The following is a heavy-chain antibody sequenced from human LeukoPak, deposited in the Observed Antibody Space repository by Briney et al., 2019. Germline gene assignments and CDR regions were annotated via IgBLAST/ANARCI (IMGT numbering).Heavy chain of an antibody. CDR2: IEPSDSYT. CDR3: ASVRYYYGSGSYYNWFDP. J-gene: IGHJ5*02. Sequence: HGESLKISCKGSGYSFTSYWISWVRQMPGKGLEWMGRIEPSDSYTNYSPSFQGHVTISADKSISTAYLQWSSLKASDTAMYYCASVRYYYGSGSYYNWFDPWGQGTLVTVSS. V-gene: IGHV5-10-1*01. CDR1: GYSFTSYW. D-gene: IGHD3-10*01.